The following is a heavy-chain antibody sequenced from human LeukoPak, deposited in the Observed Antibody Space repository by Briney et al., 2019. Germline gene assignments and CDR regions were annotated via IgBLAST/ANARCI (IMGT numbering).Heavy chain of an antibody. V-gene: IGHV3-7*05. J-gene: IGHJ4*02. CDR1: GFTFSSYW. D-gene: IGHD6-19*01. CDR2: IKEDGTEI. Sequence: GESLKISCAASGFTFSSYWMSWVRQAPGKGLEWVANIKEDGTEIYYVDSVKGRFTISRDNAKNSLYLQMSSLRAEDTAVYYCASQFWWAAVVGPALDCWGQGSLVTVSS. CDR3: ASQFWWAAVVGPALDC.